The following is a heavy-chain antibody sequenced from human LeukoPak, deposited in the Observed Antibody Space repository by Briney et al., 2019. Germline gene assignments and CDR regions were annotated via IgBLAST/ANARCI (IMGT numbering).Heavy chain of an antibody. Sequence: ASVKVSCKASGYTFTSYDINWVRQAPGQGLEWMGWISAYNGNTNYAQKLQGRVTMTTDTSTSTAYMELRSLRSDDTAVYYCAREYCSGGSCYPIFDYWGQGTLVTVSS. CDR1: GYTFTSYD. D-gene: IGHD2-15*01. J-gene: IGHJ4*02. CDR3: AREYCSGGSCYPIFDY. V-gene: IGHV1-18*01. CDR2: ISAYNGNT.